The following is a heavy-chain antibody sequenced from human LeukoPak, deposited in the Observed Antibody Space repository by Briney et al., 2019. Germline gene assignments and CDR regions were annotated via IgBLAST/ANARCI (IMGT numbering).Heavy chain of an antibody. CDR2: ISYDGSNK. J-gene: IGHJ6*03. D-gene: IGHD3-3*01. CDR1: GFTFSSYA. V-gene: IGHV3-30*04. Sequence: GGSLRLSCAASGFTFSSYAMHWVRQAPGKGLEWVAVISYDGSNKYYADSVKGRFTISRDNSKNTLYLQMNSLRAEDTAVYYCARDSYYDLSENDYYYYMDVWGKGTTVTVSS. CDR3: ARDSYYDLSENDYYYYMDV.